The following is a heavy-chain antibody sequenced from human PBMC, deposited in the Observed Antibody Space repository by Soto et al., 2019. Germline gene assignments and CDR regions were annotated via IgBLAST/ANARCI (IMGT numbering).Heavy chain of an antibody. CDR1: DGNSIGRGGC. CDR2: FYYSGST. Sequence: SQPQSDTCSVADGNSIGRGGCCICKRQNPGKGLEWIGHFYYSGSTYYNPSLKSRVTISADTSKNQFSLKLSSVTAADTAVYSCESNYETAYGMAVRGNGTSVPVSP. V-gene: IGHV4-31*03. CDR3: ESNYETAYGMAV. D-gene: IGHD1-7*01. J-gene: IGHJ6*04.